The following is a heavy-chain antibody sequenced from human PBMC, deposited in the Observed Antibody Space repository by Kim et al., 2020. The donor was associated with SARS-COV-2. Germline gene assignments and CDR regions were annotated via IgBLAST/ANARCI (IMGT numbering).Heavy chain of an antibody. J-gene: IGHJ6*02. CDR1: GFTFDDYA. V-gene: IGHV3-43*02. Sequence: GGSLRLSCAASGFTFDDYAMHWVRQAPGKGLEWVSLISGDGGSTYYADSVKGRFTISRDNSKNSLYLQMNSLRTEDTALYYCAKSPSGDYGDYYYYYGMDVWGQGTTVTVSS. D-gene: IGHD4-17*01. CDR3: AKSPSGDYGDYYYYYGMDV. CDR2: ISGDGGST.